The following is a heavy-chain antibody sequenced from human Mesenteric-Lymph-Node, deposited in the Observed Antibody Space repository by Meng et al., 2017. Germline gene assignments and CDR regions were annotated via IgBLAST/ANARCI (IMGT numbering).Heavy chain of an antibody. CDR3: ARRIAVAGTISGFAFDT. J-gene: IGHJ3*02. D-gene: IGHD6-19*01. CDR2: IYPGDSDT. V-gene: IGHV5-51*01. Sequence: GESLKISCKGSGYSFTSYWIGWVRQMPGKGLEWMGIIYPGDSDTRYSPSFQGQVTISADKSISTAYLQWSSLKASDTAMYYCARRIAVAGTISGFAFDTWGQGTMVTVSS. CDR1: GYSFTSYW.